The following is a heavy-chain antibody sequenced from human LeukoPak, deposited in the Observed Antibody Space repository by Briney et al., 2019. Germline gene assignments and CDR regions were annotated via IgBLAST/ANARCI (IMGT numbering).Heavy chain of an antibody. CDR1: GGSISSGDYY. J-gene: IGHJ4*02. CDR2: IYYSGST. V-gene: IGHV4-30-4*08. D-gene: IGHD2-15*01. CDR3: ASTATPTYYFDY. Sequence: SETLSLTCTVSGGSISSGDYYWRWIRQPPGKGLEWIGYIYYSGSTYYNPSLKSRVTISVDTSKNQFSLKLSSVTAADTAVYYCASTATPTYYFDYWGQGTLVTVSS.